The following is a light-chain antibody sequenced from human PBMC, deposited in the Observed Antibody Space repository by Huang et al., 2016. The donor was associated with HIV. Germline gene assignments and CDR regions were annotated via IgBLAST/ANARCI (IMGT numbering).Light chain of an antibody. V-gene: IGKV3D-15*01. Sequence: EVVMTQSPATLSVSPGERATLSCRASQSVSSNLAWYQQKPGQAPRLLIYGASTRATGIPARFSGRGAGTEFTLTISSLQSEDFAVYYCQQYNNWPPVTFGQGTKLEIK. CDR2: GAS. J-gene: IGKJ2*01. CDR1: QSVSSN. CDR3: QQYNNWPPVT.